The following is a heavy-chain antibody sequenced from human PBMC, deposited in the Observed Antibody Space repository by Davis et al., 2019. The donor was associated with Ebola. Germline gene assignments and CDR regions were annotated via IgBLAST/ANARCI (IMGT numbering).Heavy chain of an antibody. Sequence: GESLKISCAASGFTFSSYTMNWVRQAPGKGLEWVSYISSSSVTIYYKDSVKGRFTISRDNAKNSLSLQMNSLRDEDTAVYYCARENYDILTGYAHNFDYWGQGTLVTVSS. D-gene: IGHD3-9*01. CDR3: ARENYDILTGYAHNFDY. J-gene: IGHJ4*02. V-gene: IGHV3-48*02. CDR2: ISSSSVTI. CDR1: GFTFSSYT.